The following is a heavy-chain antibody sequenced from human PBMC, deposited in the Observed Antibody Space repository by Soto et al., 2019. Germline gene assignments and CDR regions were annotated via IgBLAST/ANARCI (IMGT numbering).Heavy chain of an antibody. CDR3: ARGGDVNYYHGMDV. J-gene: IGHJ6*02. Sequence: QVQLVQSGGEVKKPGASVKLSCTASGYTFTSYGISWVRQAPGQGLEWMGWISAYNGKTNYAQNVQGRVTMTPDTSTRTAYMDRRSLRSDDTAVYYCARGGDVNYYHGMDVWGQGTTVTVSS. V-gene: IGHV1-18*01. D-gene: IGHD2-21*02. CDR1: GYTFTSYG. CDR2: ISAYNGKT.